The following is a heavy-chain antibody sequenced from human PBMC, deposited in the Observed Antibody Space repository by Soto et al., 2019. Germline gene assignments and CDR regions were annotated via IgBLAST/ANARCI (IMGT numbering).Heavy chain of an antibody. CDR3: ARMLLFHYGSVPTHYYGMDV. J-gene: IGHJ6*02. V-gene: IGHV2-70*01. CDR1: GFSLSTSGMC. CDR2: IDWDDDK. Sequence: GSGPTLVNPTQTLTLTCTFSGFSLSTSGMCVSWIRQPPGKALEWLALIDWDDDKYYSTSLRTRLTISKDTSKNQVVFTMTNMDPVDTATYYCARMLLFHYGSVPTHYYGMDVWGQGTTVTVSS. D-gene: IGHD3-10*01.